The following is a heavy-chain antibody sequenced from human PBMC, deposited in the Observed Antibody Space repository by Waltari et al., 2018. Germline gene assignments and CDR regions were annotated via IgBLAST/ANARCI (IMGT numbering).Heavy chain of an antibody. Sequence: QVPLVESGGGVVQPGGSLRLSCAASGFTFSSYAMHWVRQAPCKGLEWVAVISYDGSNKYYADSVKGRFTISRDNSKNTLYLQMNSLRAEDTVVYYCARDNGPVWFGESGDYWGQGTLVTVSS. D-gene: IGHD3-10*01. CDR3: ARDNGPVWFGESGDY. CDR2: ISYDGSNK. CDR1: GFTFSSYA. J-gene: IGHJ4*02. V-gene: IGHV3-30-3*01.